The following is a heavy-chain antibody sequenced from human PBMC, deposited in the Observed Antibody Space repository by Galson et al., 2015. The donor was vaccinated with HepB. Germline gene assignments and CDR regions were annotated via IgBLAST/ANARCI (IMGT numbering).Heavy chain of an antibody. Sequence: TLSLTCAVSGGSISSGGYSWSWIRQPPGEGLEWIGYIYHSGSTYYNPSLKSRVTISVDRSKNQFSLKLSSVTAADTAVYYCARLGLGRGYAPHNWFDPWGQGTLVTVSS. CDR1: GGSISSGGYS. CDR2: IYHSGST. D-gene: IGHD3-22*01. CDR3: ARLGLGRGYAPHNWFDP. V-gene: IGHV4-30-2*01. J-gene: IGHJ5*02.